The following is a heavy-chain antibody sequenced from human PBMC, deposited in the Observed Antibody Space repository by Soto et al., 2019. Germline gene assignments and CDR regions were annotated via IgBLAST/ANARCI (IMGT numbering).Heavy chain of an antibody. V-gene: IGHV1-69*10. Sequence: ASVKVSCKASGGTFSSYAISWVRQAPGQGLEWMGGIIPIFGIANYAQKFQGRVTITADKSTSTAYMELSSLRSEDTAVYYCARGGTGDYWYFDLWGRGTLVTVSS. CDR2: IIPIFGIA. CDR3: ARGGTGDYWYFDL. J-gene: IGHJ2*01. CDR1: GGTFSSYA. D-gene: IGHD7-27*01.